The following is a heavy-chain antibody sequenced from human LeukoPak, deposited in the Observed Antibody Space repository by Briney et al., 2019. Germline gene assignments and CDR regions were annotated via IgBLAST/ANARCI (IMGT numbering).Heavy chain of an antibody. D-gene: IGHD1-14*01. CDR1: GFTFSSYA. CDR2: ISYDGSNK. CDR3: ARDEPY. V-gene: IGHV3-30-3*01. Sequence: GRSLRLSCAASGFTFSSYAMPWVRQAPGKGLEWVAVISYDGSNKYYADSVKGRFTISRDNSKNTLYLQMNSLRAEDTAVYYCARDEPYWGQGTLVIVSS. J-gene: IGHJ4*02.